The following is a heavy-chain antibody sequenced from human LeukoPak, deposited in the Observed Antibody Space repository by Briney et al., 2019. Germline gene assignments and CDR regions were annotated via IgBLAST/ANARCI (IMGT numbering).Heavy chain of an antibody. D-gene: IGHD3-9*01. CDR1: GFTFSSYW. CDR3: ARDSSYDILTGYHHY. J-gene: IGHJ4*02. V-gene: IGHV3-7*01. Sequence: PGGSLRLSCAASGFTFSSYWMSWVRQAPGKGLEWVVNIKQDGSEKYYVDAVKGRFTISRDNAKNSLYLQMNSLRAEDTAVYYCARDSSYDILTGYHHYWGQGTLVTVSS. CDR2: IKQDGSEK.